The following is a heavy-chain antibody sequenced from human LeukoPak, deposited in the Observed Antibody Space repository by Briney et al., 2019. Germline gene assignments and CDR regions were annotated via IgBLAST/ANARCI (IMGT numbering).Heavy chain of an antibody. J-gene: IGHJ6*02. Sequence: SETLSLTCTVSGGSISSYYWSWIRQPPGKGLEWIGYIYDSGSTKYNSSLKSRLTISVDTSKNRFSLKLSSVTAADTAVYYCARARAFLYNYYGMDVWGQGTTVTVSS. V-gene: IGHV4-59*12. CDR3: ARARAFLYNYYGMDV. CDR2: IYDSGST. CDR1: GGSISSYY. D-gene: IGHD3-3*01.